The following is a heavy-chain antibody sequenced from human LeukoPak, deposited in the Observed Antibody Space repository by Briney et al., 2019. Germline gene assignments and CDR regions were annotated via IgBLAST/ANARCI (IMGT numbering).Heavy chain of an antibody. J-gene: IGHJ4*02. D-gene: IGHD1-26*01. V-gene: IGHV4-4*07. CDR1: GGSISSYP. CDR3: AREGRGSTQGY. Sequence: SETLSLTCTVSGGSISSYPWSWIRQPAGKGLEWIGRIYTTETNYNPSLKSRVTMSVDTSKNQFSLKLSSVTAADTAVYYCAREGRGSTQGYWGLGTLVTVSS. CDR2: IYTTET.